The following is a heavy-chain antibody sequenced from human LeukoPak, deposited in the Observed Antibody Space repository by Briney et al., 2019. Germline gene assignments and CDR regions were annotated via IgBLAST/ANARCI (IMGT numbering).Heavy chain of an antibody. CDR1: GYSISSGYY. Sequence: PSETLSLTCTVSGYSISSGYYWGWIRQPPGKGLEWIGSIYHSGSTYYNPSLKSRVTISVDTSKNQFSLKLSSVTAADTAVYYCARASGTYYYDSSGYKGRGYFYDYWGQGTLVTVSS. CDR3: ARASGTYYYDSSGYKGRGYFYDY. CDR2: IYHSGST. V-gene: IGHV4-38-2*02. J-gene: IGHJ4*02. D-gene: IGHD3-22*01.